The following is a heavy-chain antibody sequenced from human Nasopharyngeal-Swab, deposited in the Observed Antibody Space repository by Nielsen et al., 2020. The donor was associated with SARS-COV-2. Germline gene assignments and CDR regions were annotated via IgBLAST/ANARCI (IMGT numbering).Heavy chain of an antibody. J-gene: IGHJ4*02. CDR2: LSANGGRT. V-gene: IGHV3-23*01. D-gene: IGHD1-26*01. CDR3: AKDRAWGLDY. CDR1: GFAFSTYA. Sequence: GESLKISCAASGFAFSTYAMSWVRQAPGKGLEWVSALSANGGRTYYADSVKGRFTISRDNSKNTLYPQMNTLRAEDTAVYYCAKDRAWGLDYWGQGTLVTVSS.